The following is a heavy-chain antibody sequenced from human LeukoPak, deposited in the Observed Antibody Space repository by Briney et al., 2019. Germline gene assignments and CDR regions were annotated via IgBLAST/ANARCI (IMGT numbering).Heavy chain of an antibody. J-gene: IGHJ5*02. CDR1: GGSISSGGYS. Sequence: SQTLSLTCAVSGGSISSGGYSWSWIRQPPGKGPEWIGYIYQSGITNYNPSLRTRVTISIDRSKTQFSLKLPSVTAADTAVYFCAGSRGDPKWFDLWGQGTLVTVSS. D-gene: IGHD2-21*01. CDR2: IYQSGIT. CDR3: AGSRGDPKWFDL. V-gene: IGHV4-30-2*01.